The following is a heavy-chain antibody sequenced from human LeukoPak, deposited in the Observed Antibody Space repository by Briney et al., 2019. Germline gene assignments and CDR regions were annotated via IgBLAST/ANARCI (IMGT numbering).Heavy chain of an antibody. CDR3: AGDPYYYNSGSFAAFDI. D-gene: IGHD3-10*01. J-gene: IGHJ3*02. Sequence: GGSLRLSCATSGFTFSSYGMHWVRQAPGKGLEWVTFIRYDGSNKYYADSVKGRFTISRDNSKNTLYLQMDGLTAEDTALYYCAGDPYYYNSGSFAAFDIWGQGTMATVSS. V-gene: IGHV3-30*02. CDR2: IRYDGSNK. CDR1: GFTFSSYG.